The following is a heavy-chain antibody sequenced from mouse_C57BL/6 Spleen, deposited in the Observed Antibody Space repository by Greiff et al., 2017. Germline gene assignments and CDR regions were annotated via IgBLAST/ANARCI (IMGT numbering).Heavy chain of an antibody. D-gene: IGHD2-10*01. Sequence: QVTLKESGPGILQSSQTLSLTCSFSGFSLSTSGMGVSWIRQPSGKGLEWLAHIYWDDDKRYNPSLKSRLTISKDTSRNQGFLKITSVDTADTATYYCARTSYGNLYWYFDVWGTGTTVTVSS. CDR1: GFSLSTSGMG. J-gene: IGHJ1*03. CDR2: IYWDDDK. V-gene: IGHV8-12*01. CDR3: ARTSYGNLYWYFDV.